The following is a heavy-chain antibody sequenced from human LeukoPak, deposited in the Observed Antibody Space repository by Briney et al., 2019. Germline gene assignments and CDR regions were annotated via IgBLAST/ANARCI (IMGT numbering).Heavy chain of an antibody. Sequence: SEPLSLTCTVSGGSINSYYWSWLRQPPGKGLEWIGYIYYSGSTKYNPSLKSRVTISVDTSKKQFSLKLSSVTAADTALYYCGRCRVAVDAFDYWGQGILVTISS. CDR1: GGSINSYY. V-gene: IGHV4-59*08. D-gene: IGHD6-19*01. CDR2: IYYSGST. J-gene: IGHJ4*01. CDR3: GRCRVAVDAFDY.